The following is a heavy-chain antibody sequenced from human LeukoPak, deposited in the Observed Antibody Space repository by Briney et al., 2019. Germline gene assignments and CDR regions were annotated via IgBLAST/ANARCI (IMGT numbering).Heavy chain of an antibody. J-gene: IGHJ5*02. Sequence: SETLSLTCSVSGGSLNTGGNYWSWIRQPPGKGLEWIAYIYYSGSANYNPSLKRRVTISIDTSKNQFSLKLTSVTAGDTAVYYCARDSSCSGGTCYDTWGQGTLVTVSS. CDR3: ARDSSCSGGTCYDT. CDR2: IYYSGSA. V-gene: IGHV4-61*08. D-gene: IGHD2-15*01. CDR1: GGSLNTGGNY.